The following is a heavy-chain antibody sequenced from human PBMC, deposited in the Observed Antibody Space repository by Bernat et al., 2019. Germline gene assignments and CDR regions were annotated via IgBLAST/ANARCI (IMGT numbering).Heavy chain of an antibody. D-gene: IGHD6-19*01. Sequence: EVQLVESGGGLVQPGGSLRLSCAASGFTFSSYEMNWVRQAPGKGLDWVSYISSTGSTIYYSDSVKGRITISRDNAKNSLYLQMNSLRAEDTAVYYCARCDYSSAWYDYWGQGTLVTVSS. CDR2: ISSTGSTI. CDR3: ARCDYSSAWYDY. J-gene: IGHJ4*02. CDR1: GFTFSSYE. V-gene: IGHV3-48*03.